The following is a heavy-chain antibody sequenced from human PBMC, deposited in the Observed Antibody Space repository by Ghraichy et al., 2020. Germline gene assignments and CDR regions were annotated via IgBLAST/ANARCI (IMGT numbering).Heavy chain of an antibody. Sequence: GSLRLSCAASGFIFSNAWMSWVRQAPGKGLEWVGRIKSKTGGGTTDYAAPVKGRFTISRDDSKNTLYLQMNSLKSEDTAVYYCTTNSGYDLGYWGQGTLVTVSS. CDR2: IKSKTGGGTT. D-gene: IGHD5-12*01. CDR3: TTNSGYDLGY. J-gene: IGHJ4*02. CDR1: GFIFSNAW. V-gene: IGHV3-15*01.